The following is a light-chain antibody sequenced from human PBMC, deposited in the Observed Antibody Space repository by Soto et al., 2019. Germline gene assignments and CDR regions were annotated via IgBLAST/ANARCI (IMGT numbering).Light chain of an antibody. CDR1: SSDVGAYNY. CDR2: EVS. J-gene: IGLJ1*01. CDR3: SSYTSSRTLV. Sequence: QSVLTQPASVSGSPGQSITISCTGTSSDVGAYNYVSWYQLHPGKAPKLMIYEVSNRPSGVSHRFSGSKSDNTASLTISGLQTDDEADYYCSSYTSSRTLVFGTGTKVTVL. V-gene: IGLV2-14*01.